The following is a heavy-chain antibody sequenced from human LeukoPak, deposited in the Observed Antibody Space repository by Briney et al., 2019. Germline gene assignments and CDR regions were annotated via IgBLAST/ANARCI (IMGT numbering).Heavy chain of an antibody. CDR1: EFTLDGFW. D-gene: IGHD3-16*01. CDR3: ARDSAYGGTDY. V-gene: IGHV3-7*01. Sequence: GGSLRLSCAASEFTLDGFWMSWVRQAPGKGLEWVANIRQDGSAKFYVDSVKGRFTISRDNAKNSLFLQMHSLRAEDTAVYFCARDSAYGGTDYWGQGTLVTVSS. J-gene: IGHJ4*02. CDR2: IRQDGSAK.